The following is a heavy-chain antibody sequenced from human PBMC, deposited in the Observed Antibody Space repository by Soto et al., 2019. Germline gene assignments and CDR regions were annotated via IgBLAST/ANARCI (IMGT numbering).Heavy chain of an antibody. D-gene: IGHD5-12*01. CDR3: VGGRSYSVYDF. CDR1: GGSISGHS. CDR2: IYPSGST. Sequence: PSETLSLTCTVSGGSISGHSWVWIRQPAGKGLEWIGHIYPSGSTSYNPSLRSRVTMSLDTSSNQIFLNLTSVTAADTAVFYCVGGRSYSVYDFWGPGTLVTVSS. V-gene: IGHV4-4*07. J-gene: IGHJ4*02.